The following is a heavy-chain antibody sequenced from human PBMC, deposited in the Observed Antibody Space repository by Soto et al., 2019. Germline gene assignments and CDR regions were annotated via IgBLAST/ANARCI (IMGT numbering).Heavy chain of an antibody. V-gene: IGHV2-5*02. J-gene: IGHJ4*02. CDR1: GFSLSTSGVA. D-gene: IGHD2-15*01. Sequence: QITLKESGPTLVKPTQTLTLTCTFSGFSLSTSGVAVGWIRQPPGKALEWLALIYWDDDKRYSPSLKSRLTIPMVPSXXQXPXXMTNLYTVDTSNYYCAHTSPPYYRGGRCYSSPFDYWGQATLVTVSS. CDR2: IYWDDDK. CDR3: AHTSPPYYRGGRCYSSPFDY.